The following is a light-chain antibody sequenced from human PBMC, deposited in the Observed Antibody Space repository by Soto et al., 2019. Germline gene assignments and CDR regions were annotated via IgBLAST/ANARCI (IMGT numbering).Light chain of an antibody. CDR3: QQYGSSPAT. V-gene: IGKV3-20*01. CDR2: GAS. J-gene: IGKJ2*01. Sequence: EIVLTQSPGTLSLSPWERATRSCRASQSVTSNYLAWYQQKPGQAPGLLIYGASSRATGIPDRFSGSGSGTDFTLTIIRLEPEDFAVYYCQQYGSSPATFGQGTKLEIK. CDR1: QSVTSNY.